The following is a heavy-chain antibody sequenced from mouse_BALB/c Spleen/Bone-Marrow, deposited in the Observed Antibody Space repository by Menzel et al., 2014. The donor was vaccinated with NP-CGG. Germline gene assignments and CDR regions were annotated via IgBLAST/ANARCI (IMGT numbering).Heavy chain of an antibody. CDR2: ISSGGST. V-gene: IGHV5-6-5*01. CDR1: GFTFSSYA. CDR3: ASPLYYGLHYYAMDY. J-gene: IGHJ4*01. D-gene: IGHD1-2*01. Sequence: DVKLVESGGGLVKPGGSLKLSCAASGFTFSSYAMSWVRQTPEKRLEWVASISSGGSTYYPDSVKGRFTISRDNARNILYLQMSSLWSEDTAMYYCASPLYYGLHYYAMDYWGQGTSVTVSS.